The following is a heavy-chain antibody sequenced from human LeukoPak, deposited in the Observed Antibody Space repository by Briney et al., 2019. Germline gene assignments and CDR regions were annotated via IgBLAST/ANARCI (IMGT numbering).Heavy chain of an antibody. Sequence: QPGGSLRLSCAASGFTFSGSAMHWVRQASGKGLEWVGRIRSKANSYATAYAASVKGRFTISRDDSKNTAYLQMNSLKTEDTAVYYCTTLVAAAGIYYGMDVWGQGTTVTVSS. CDR1: GFTFSGSA. J-gene: IGHJ6*02. D-gene: IGHD6-13*01. CDR3: TTLVAAAGIYYGMDV. CDR2: IRSKANSYAT. V-gene: IGHV3-73*01.